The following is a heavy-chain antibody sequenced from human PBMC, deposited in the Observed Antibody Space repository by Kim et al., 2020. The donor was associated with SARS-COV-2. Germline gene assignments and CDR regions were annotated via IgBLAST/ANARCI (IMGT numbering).Heavy chain of an antibody. D-gene: IGHD6-13*01. CDR3: ARGGGAAAAFDY. Sequence: NPARESRVTKSVDTSKNQFSLKRSCVTAADTAVYYCARGGGAAAAFDYWGQGTLVTVSS. J-gene: IGHJ4*02. V-gene: IGHV4-34*01.